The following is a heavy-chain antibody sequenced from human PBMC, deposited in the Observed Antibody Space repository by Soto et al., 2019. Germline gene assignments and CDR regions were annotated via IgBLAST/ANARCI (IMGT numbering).Heavy chain of an antibody. V-gene: IGHV4-31*03. J-gene: IGHJ4*02. D-gene: IGHD2-2*01. Sequence: SETLSLTCTVSGGSISSGGYYWSWIRQHPGKGLEWIGYIYYSGSTYYNPSLKSRVTISVDTSKNQFSLKLSSVTAADTAVYYCARGGSSIGYCSSTSCYDRDFDYWGQGTLVTVSS. CDR2: IYYSGST. CDR1: GGSISSGGYY. CDR3: ARGGSSIGYCSSTSCYDRDFDY.